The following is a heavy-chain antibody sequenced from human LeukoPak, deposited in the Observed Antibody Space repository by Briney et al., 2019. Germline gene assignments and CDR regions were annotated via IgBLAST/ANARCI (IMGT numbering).Heavy chain of an antibody. Sequence: SETLSLTCTVSGGSISSSSYYWGWIRQPPGKGLEWIGSIYYSGSINYNPSLKSRVIISVDKSKNQFSLKLTSVTAADTAVYYCSRDYGSGNYDSNTYMDVWGKGTTVTVSS. J-gene: IGHJ6*03. V-gene: IGHV4-39*07. CDR1: GGSISSSSYY. D-gene: IGHD3-10*01. CDR3: SRDYGSGNYDSNTYMDV. CDR2: IYYSGSI.